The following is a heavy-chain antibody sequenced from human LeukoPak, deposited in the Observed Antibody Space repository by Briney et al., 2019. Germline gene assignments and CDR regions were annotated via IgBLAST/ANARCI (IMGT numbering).Heavy chain of an antibody. D-gene: IGHD1-26*01. Sequence: SETLSLTCTVSGGSISSSSYYWGWIRQPPGKGLEWIGSIYYSGSTYYNPSLKSRVTISVDTSKNQFSLKLRSVTAADTAVYYCATWYSGTFWYFDLWGRGTLVTVSS. V-gene: IGHV4-39*07. CDR2: IYYSGST. J-gene: IGHJ2*01. CDR1: GGSISSSSYY. CDR3: ATWYSGTFWYFDL.